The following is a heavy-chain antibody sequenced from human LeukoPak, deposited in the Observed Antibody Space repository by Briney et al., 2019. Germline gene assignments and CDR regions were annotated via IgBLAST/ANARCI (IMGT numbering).Heavy chain of an antibody. V-gene: IGHV3-33*01. Sequence: GGSLRLSCAASGFTFSSYGMHWVRQAPGKGLEWVAVIWYDGSNKYYADPVKGRFTISRDNSKNTLYLQMNSLRAEDTAVYYCARDLIGSWFGGTDYWGQGTLVTVSS. D-gene: IGHD3-10*01. CDR2: IWYDGSNK. CDR1: GFTFSSYG. CDR3: ARDLIGSWFGGTDY. J-gene: IGHJ4*02.